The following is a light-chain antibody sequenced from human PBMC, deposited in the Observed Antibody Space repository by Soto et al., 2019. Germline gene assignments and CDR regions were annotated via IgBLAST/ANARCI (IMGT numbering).Light chain of an antibody. CDR3: QQYNNWPPRT. J-gene: IGKJ2*01. CDR1: QSISNS. Sequence: EIVMTQSPASLSVSPGETATLSCRASQSISNSLAWYQQKPCQAPSLLIYGASTRATGIPARFSGSGSGTEFTLTISSLQSEDSALYYCQQYNNWPPRTFGQGTKLEIK. CDR2: GAS. V-gene: IGKV3-15*01.